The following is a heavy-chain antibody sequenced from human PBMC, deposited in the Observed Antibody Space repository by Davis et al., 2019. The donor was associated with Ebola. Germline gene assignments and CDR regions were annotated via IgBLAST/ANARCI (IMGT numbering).Heavy chain of an antibody. CDR3: ARTGVLWFGELLYAVGYYFDY. CDR1: GFSLSTSGMC. Sequence: SGPTLVKPTQTLTLTCTFSGFSLSTSGMCVSWIRQPPGKALEWLALIDWDDDKYYSTSLKTRLTISKDTSKNQVVLTMTNMDPVDTATYYCARTGVLWFGELLYAVGYYFDYWGQGTLVTVSS. CDR2: IDWDDDK. V-gene: IGHV2-70*01. J-gene: IGHJ4*02. D-gene: IGHD3-10*01.